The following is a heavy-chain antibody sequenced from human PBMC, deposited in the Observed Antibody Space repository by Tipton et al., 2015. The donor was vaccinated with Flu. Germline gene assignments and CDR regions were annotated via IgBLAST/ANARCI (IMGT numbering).Heavy chain of an antibody. D-gene: IGHD1-1*01. Sequence: TLSLTCTVSGGSISTTIYYWGWVRQPPGKGLEWIGSIYYSGTTYYNPSLKSRVTISIDASKNQFSLDLTSLTAADTAVYYCARDLWNDRRAYYYYDVDVWGQGTTVTVPS. CDR2: IYYSGTT. V-gene: IGHV4-39*07. J-gene: IGHJ6*02. CDR3: ARDLWNDRRAYYYYDVDV. CDR1: GGSISTTIYY.